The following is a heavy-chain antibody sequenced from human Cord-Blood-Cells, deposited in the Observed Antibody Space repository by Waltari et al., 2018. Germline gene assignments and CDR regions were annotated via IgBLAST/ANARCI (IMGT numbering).Heavy chain of an antibody. CDR3: ARDRTSGSYPYYFDY. CDR1: GFTFSSLW. D-gene: IGHD1-26*01. CDR2: INSDGSST. V-gene: IGHV3-74*01. J-gene: IGHJ4*02. Sequence: EVQLVESGGGLVQPGGSLRPSCAASGFTFSSLWMTWVRQAPGKGLVWVSRINSDGSSTSYADSVKGRFTISRDNAKNTLYLQMNSLRAEDTAVYYCARDRTSGSYPYYFDYWGQGTLVTVSS.